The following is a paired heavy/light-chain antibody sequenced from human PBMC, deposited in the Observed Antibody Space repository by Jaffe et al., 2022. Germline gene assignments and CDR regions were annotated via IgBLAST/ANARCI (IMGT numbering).Light chain of an antibody. V-gene: IGKV1-NL1*01. Sequence: DIQMTQSPSSLSASVGDRVTITCRASQGISNSLAWYQQKPGKAPKLLLYAASRLESGVPSRFSGSGSGTDYTLTISSLQPEDFATYYCQQYYSTPWYTFGQGTKLEIK. CDR3: QQYYSTPWYT. CDR2: AAS. CDR1: QGISNS. J-gene: IGKJ2*01.
Heavy chain of an antibody. J-gene: IGHJ6*03. D-gene: IGHD4-17*01. CDR2: IIPIFGTA. CDR3: ARSQTKPYGDYLGTHYYYYMDV. Sequence: QVQLVQSGAEVKKPGSSVKVSCKASGGTFSSYAISWVRQAPGQGLEWMGGIIPIFGTANYAQKFQGRVTITADESTSTAYMELSSLRSEDTAVYYCARSQTKPYGDYLGTHYYYYMDVWGKGTTVTVSS. V-gene: IGHV1-69*01. CDR1: GGTFSSYA.